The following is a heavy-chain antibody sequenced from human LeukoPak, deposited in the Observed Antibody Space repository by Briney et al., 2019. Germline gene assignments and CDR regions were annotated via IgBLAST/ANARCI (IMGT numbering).Heavy chain of an antibody. CDR3: ARGEEVATISTLHWYFVL. D-gene: IGHD5-24*01. CDR2: INPSGGST. J-gene: IGHJ2*01. CDR1: GYTFTSYY. Sequence: ASVKVSLTASGYTFTSYYMHWMRHPPAQGLEWMGIINPSGGSTSYAHKFQGRVTMTTDTYTSTVYMELSSLRSEDTAVYYCARGEEVATISTLHWYFVLWGHSTLVTVSS. V-gene: IGHV1-46*01.